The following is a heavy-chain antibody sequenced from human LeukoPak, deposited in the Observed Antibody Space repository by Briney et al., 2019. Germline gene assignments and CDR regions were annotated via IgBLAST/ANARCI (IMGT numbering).Heavy chain of an antibody. J-gene: IGHJ4*02. CDR1: GGSISTYY. Sequence: SETLSLTCSVSGGSISTYYWNWIRQTPGKGLEWIGHISYGNTDYNPSLKSRVTISVDTSKNQFSLKLTSVTAADTAVYYCARDKAHSYGRYFDHWGQGALVTVS. V-gene: IGHV4-59*01. D-gene: IGHD5-18*01. CDR3: ARDKAHSYGRYFDH. CDR2: ISYGNT.